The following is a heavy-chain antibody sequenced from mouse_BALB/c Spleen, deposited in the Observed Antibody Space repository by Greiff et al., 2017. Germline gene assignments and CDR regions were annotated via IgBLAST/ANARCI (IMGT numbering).Heavy chain of an antibody. CDR2: ISSGSSTI. V-gene: IGHV5-17*02. Sequence: VQLKESGGGLVQPGGSRKLSCAASGFTFSSFGMHWVRQAPEKGLEWVAYISSGSSTIYYADTVKGRFTISRDNPKNTLFLQMTSLRSEDTAMYYCARSRYYAMDYWGQGTSVTVSS. J-gene: IGHJ4*01. CDR1: GFTFSSFG. CDR3: ARSRYYAMDY.